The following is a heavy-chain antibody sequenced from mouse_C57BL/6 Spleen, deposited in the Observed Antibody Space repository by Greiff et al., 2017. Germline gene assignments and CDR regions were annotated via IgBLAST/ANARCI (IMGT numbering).Heavy chain of an antibody. CDR3: ERSYYRKYMDD. V-gene: IGHV1-82*01. CDR2: IYPGAGDT. CDR1: GYAFSSSW. D-gene: IGHD2-5*01. J-gene: IGHJ2*01. Sequence: QVQLQQSGPELVQPGASVKISCKASGYAFSSSWMNWVKQRPGKGLEWIGRIYPGAGDTNYNGKFKGKATLTADTSSSTDYMQLSILTPVASAVYFCERSYYRKYMDDWGQGNTLKVSS.